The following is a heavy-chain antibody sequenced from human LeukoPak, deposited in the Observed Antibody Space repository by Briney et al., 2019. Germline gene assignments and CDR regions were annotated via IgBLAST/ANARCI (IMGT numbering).Heavy chain of an antibody. D-gene: IGHD6-13*01. Sequence: QPGGSLRLSCAASGFTFSNVWMSWVRQAPGKGLEWVSAISGSGGSTYYADSVKGRFTISRDNAKNTLYLQMNSLRAEDTAVYYCARDHQSSSWTTPGSGVGHWGQGTLVTVSS. CDR3: ARDHQSSSWTTPGSGVGH. CDR2: ISGSGGST. V-gene: IGHV3-23*01. CDR1: GFTFSNVW. J-gene: IGHJ4*02.